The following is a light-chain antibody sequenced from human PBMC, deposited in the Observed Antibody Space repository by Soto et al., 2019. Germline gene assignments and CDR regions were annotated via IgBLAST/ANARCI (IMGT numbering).Light chain of an antibody. CDR3: QQYGSSPPT. CDR2: GAS. Sequence: MVLTQSPGTLSLSPGERTTVACRASQSIIRYLAWYQQKPGQGRRLLISGASSRATGTPDRFSGSGSGTDFTLTINRLEPEDFALYYCQQYGSSPPTFGQGTKVDIK. CDR1: QSIIRY. J-gene: IGKJ1*01. V-gene: IGKV3-20*01.